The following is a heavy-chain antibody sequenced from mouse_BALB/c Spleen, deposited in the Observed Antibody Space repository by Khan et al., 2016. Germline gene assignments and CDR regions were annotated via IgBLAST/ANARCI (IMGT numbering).Heavy chain of an antibody. V-gene: IGHV1S135*01. CDR3: ARSGYPY. J-gene: IGHJ3*01. CDR1: CYAFTNYN. Sequence: LLPSGPALVKPGASVKVSCKASCYAFTNYNIYWVKQRPGKSLEWIGYLDPYNGGASYNQKFKGKATLTVAKSSSTAYMNLNSLTSEDTAVYYGARSGYPYWGQGTLVTVSA. D-gene: IGHD3-1*01. CDR2: LDPYNGGA.